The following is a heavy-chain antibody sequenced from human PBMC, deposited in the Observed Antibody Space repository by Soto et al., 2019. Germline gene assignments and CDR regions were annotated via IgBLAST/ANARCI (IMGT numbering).Heavy chain of an antibody. D-gene: IGHD5-18*01. CDR1: GGTFSSYA. CDR2: IIPIFGTA. J-gene: IGHJ3*02. Sequence: SVKVSCKASGGTFSSYAISWVRQAPGQGLEWMGGIIPIFGTANYAQKFQGRVTITADESTSTAYMELSSLRSEDTAVYYCASRSLVDTAMVTYAFDIWGQGTMVTVSS. V-gene: IGHV1-69*13. CDR3: ASRSLVDTAMVTYAFDI.